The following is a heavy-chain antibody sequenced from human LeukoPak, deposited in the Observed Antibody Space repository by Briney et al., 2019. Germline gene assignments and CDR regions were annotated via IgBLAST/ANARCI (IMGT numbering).Heavy chain of an antibody. J-gene: IGHJ4*02. CDR1: GFTFSSYW. CDR3: AREGGCPHPFDY. D-gene: IGHD6-19*01. Sequence: GGSLRLSCAASGFTFSSYWMHWVRQAPGKGLVWVSRINSDGSSTSYADSVKGRFTISRDNAMNTLYLQMNSLRAEDTAVYYCAREGGCPHPFDYWGQGTLVTVSS. CDR2: INSDGSST. V-gene: IGHV3-74*01.